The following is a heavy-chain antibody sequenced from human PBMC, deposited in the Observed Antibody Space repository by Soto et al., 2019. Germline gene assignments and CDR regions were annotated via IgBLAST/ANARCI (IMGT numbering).Heavy chain of an antibody. V-gene: IGHV4-30-4*01. CDR1: GAFISRGDYY. Sequence: SETLSLTCTVSGAFISRGDYYWTWIRQPPGKGLEWIGYIYYSGSTYYNPSLKSRVTISVDTSKNQFSLKLSSVTAADTAVYYCAGFSEVAATEINWFDPWGQGTLVTVSS. D-gene: IGHD2-15*01. CDR2: IYYSGST. J-gene: IGHJ5*02. CDR3: AGFSEVAATEINWFDP.